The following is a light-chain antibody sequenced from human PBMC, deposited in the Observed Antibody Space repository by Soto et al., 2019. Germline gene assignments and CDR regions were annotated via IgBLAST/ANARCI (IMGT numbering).Light chain of an antibody. CDR1: SSNIGSNT. Sequence: QSVLTQPPSASGTPGQRVTISCSGSSSNIGSNTVTWYQQLPGTAPKLLIFGNNQRPSGVPDRFSGSKSGTSASLAISGLXXXXEADYYCAAWDDSLSGLVVFGGGTKLTVL. CDR3: AAWDDSLSGLVV. J-gene: IGLJ2*01. V-gene: IGLV1-44*01. CDR2: GNN.